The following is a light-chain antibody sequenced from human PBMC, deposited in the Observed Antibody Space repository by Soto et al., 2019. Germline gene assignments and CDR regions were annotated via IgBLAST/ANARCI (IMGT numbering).Light chain of an antibody. CDR1: QSISSW. V-gene: IGKV1-5*03. CDR3: QQYNSYAWT. Sequence: DIQMTQSPSTLSSSVVDRVTITCRASQSISSWLAWYHQKPGKAPKLLIYKASSLESGVPSRFSGSGSGTELTRTISSLQPDDFATYYCQQYNSYAWTFGQGTKVEIK. J-gene: IGKJ1*01. CDR2: KAS.